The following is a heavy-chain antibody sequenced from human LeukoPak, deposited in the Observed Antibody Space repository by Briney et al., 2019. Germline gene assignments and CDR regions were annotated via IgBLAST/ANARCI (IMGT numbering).Heavy chain of an antibody. J-gene: IGHJ4*02. CDR1: GYTFTSYG. CDR2: VSAYNGNT. V-gene: IGHV1-18*01. Sequence: GASVKVSCKASGYTFTSYGISWVRQAPGQGLEWMGWVSAYNGNTNYAQKLQGRVTMTTDTSTSTAYMELRSLRSDDTAVYYCARDRRSSGWYTGSDYWGQGTLVTVSS. D-gene: IGHD6-19*01. CDR3: ARDRRSSGWYTGSDY.